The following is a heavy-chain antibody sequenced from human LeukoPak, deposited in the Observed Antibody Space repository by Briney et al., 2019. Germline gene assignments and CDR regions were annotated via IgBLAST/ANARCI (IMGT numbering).Heavy chain of an antibody. Sequence: ASVKLSCKASGYTFTGYYMHWVRQAPGQGLEWMGWINPNSGGTNYAQKFQGRVTMTRDTSISTAYMELSRLRSDDTAVYYCARDLGITMVRGSRYYFDYWGQGTLVTVSS. D-gene: IGHD3-10*01. V-gene: IGHV1-2*02. CDR2: INPNSGGT. J-gene: IGHJ4*02. CDR3: ARDLGITMVRGSRYYFDY. CDR1: GYTFTGYY.